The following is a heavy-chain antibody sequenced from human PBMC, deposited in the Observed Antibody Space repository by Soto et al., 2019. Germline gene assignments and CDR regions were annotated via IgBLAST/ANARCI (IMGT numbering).Heavy chain of an antibody. V-gene: IGHV1-18*01. CDR2: ISAYNGNT. Sequence: ASVKVSCKASGYTFTSYGISWVRRAPGQGLEWMGWISAYNGNTNYAQKLQGRVTMTTDTSTSTAYMELRSLRSDDTAVYYCARGGYCSSTSCYGWFDPWGQGTLVTVSS. J-gene: IGHJ5*02. CDR1: GYTFTSYG. D-gene: IGHD2-2*01. CDR3: ARGGYCSSTSCYGWFDP.